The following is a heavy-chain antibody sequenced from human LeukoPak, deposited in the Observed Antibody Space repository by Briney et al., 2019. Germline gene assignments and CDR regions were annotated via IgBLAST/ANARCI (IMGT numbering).Heavy chain of an antibody. Sequence: PGGSLRLSCAASGFTFSSYWMNWVRQAPGKGREWVASDGSKKYYVDYVKGRVTISRDNAKNSLYLQMSSLRAEDTAVYYCAKEEARIQLWLRVDYWGQGTLVTVSS. CDR2: DGSKK. CDR3: AKEEARIQLWLRVDY. V-gene: IGHV3-7*01. CDR1: GFTFSSYW. D-gene: IGHD5-18*01. J-gene: IGHJ4*02.